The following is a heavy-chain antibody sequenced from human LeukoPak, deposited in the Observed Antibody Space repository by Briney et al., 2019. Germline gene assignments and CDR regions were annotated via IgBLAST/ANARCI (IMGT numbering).Heavy chain of an antibody. V-gene: IGHV1-2*02. J-gene: IGHJ4*02. CDR3: ANWAATIRNFNY. D-gene: IGHD5-12*01. Sequence: AAVKVSCKASGYTFTGYYMHWVRQAPGQGLEWMGWIDPNSGGTNFAQKFQGRVTMTTDTSITTAYMELTRLRSDDTAVYYCANWAATIRNFNYWGQGTLVTVSS. CDR1: GYTFTGYY. CDR2: IDPNSGGT.